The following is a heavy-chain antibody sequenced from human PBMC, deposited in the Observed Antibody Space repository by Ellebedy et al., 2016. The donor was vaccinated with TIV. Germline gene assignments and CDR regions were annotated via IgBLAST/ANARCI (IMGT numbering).Heavy chain of an antibody. J-gene: IGHJ4*02. D-gene: IGHD4-17*01. CDR1: GFSLTTDGMC. Sequence: SGPTLVKPTQTLTLTCTFSGFSLTTDGMCVSWIRQPPGKALEWLALIDWDDDKYYITSLKTRLTISKDTSKNHVVLTMTNMDPVDTATYYCARICAYGDYGLYWGQGTLVTVSS. V-gene: IGHV2-70*01. CDR2: IDWDDDK. CDR3: ARICAYGDYGLY.